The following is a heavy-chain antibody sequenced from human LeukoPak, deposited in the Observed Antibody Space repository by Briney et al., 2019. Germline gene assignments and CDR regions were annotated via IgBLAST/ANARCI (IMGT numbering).Heavy chain of an antibody. J-gene: IGHJ4*02. CDR1: GGSVSSGSYH. V-gene: IGHV4-61*01. CDR2: NGNT. Sequence: SETLSLTCTVSGGSVSSGSYHWSWIRQAPGKGLEWIGHNGNTNYNPSLKSRVTISVDTSKNQFSLKLSSVTAADTAVYYCAKSLGDYFDYWGQGTLVTVSS. CDR3: AKSLGDYFDY.